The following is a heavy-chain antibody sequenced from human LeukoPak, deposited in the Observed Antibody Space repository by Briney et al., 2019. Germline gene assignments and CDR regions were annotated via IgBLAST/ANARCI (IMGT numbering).Heavy chain of an antibody. CDR2: IIPIFGTE. CDR3: ARAVSQDYYMDV. V-gene: IGHV1-69*05. CDR1: GGTFSCYA. Sequence: SVQVSCKACGGTFSCYAISWVRQAPGQGLEWMGGIIPIFGTENYPQKFQGRVTITTDQSTSTAYMELSSLRSEDPAVYYCARAVSQDYYMDVWGKGTTVIVSS. J-gene: IGHJ6*03.